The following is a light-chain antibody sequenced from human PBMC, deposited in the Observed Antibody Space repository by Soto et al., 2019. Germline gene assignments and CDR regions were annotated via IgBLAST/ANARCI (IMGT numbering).Light chain of an antibody. Sequence: EVVLTQSPVTLSLSPGERATLSCRASQSFRGLLAWYQQKPGQAPRLLIYDAYNRATGIPPRFSGSGSGTDFTLTISSLEPEDSAVYYCQQYVSSPFTFGPGTKVNSK. V-gene: IGKV3-11*01. CDR3: QQYVSSPFT. CDR2: DAY. J-gene: IGKJ3*01. CDR1: QSFRGL.